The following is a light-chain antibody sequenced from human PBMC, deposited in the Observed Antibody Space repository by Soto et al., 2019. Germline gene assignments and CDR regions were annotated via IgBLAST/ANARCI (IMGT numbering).Light chain of an antibody. CDR2: GAS. Sequence: EIVLTQSPGTLSLSPGERATLSCRASQSVSSSYSAWYQQKPGQAPRLLIYGASSRATGIPDRFSGSGSGTDFTLTISRLEPEDFAVYYCQQYGRSPFTFGPGTKVDIK. J-gene: IGKJ3*01. CDR3: QQYGRSPFT. CDR1: QSVSSSY. V-gene: IGKV3-20*01.